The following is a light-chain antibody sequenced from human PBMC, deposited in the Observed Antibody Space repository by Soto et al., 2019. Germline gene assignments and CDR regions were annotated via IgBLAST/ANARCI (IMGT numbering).Light chain of an antibody. CDR1: QSISSW. Sequence: IKVNKSPSKQPAYVGDRVTITCRASQSISSWLAWYQQKPGKAPNLLIYAASTLPSGVPSRFSGSGSGTDFPLTISRLQPDHFATYIWHPDKLLGAFAQGTKVDIK. J-gene: IGKJ1*01. CDR3: HPDKLLGA. V-gene: IGKV1-5*01. CDR2: AAS.